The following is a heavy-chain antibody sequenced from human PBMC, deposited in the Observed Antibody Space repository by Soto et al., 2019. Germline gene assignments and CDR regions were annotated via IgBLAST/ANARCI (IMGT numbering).Heavy chain of an antibody. CDR3: ARDRTEAAAGSDY. CDR1: GFTFSSYG. J-gene: IGHJ4*02. V-gene: IGHV3-33*01. D-gene: IGHD6-13*01. CDR2: IWYDGSNK. Sequence: QVQLVESGGGVVQPGRSLRLSCAASGFTFSSYGMHWVRQAPGKGLESVAVIWYDGSNKYYADSVKGRFTISRDNSKNTLYLQMNSLRAEDTAVYYCARDRTEAAAGSDYWGQGTLVTVSS.